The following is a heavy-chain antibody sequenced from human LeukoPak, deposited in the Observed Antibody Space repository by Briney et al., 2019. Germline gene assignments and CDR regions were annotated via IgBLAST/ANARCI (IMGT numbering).Heavy chain of an antibody. CDR2: IYTSGST. Sequence: SETLSLTCTVSGGSISSYYWSWIRQPAGKGLEWIGRIYTSGSTNYNPSLKSRVTMSVDTSKNQFSLKLSSVTAADTAVYYCARDTIDYDFWSGYLNWFDPWGQGTLVTVSS. CDR1: GGSISSYY. J-gene: IGHJ5*02. CDR3: ARDTIDYDFWSGYLNWFDP. V-gene: IGHV4-4*07. D-gene: IGHD3-3*01.